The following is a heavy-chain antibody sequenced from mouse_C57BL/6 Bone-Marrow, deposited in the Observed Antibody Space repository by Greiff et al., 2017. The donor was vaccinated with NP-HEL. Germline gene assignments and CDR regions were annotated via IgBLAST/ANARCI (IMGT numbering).Heavy chain of an antibody. V-gene: IGHV1-81*01. Sequence: VQLQESGAELARPGASVKLSCKASGYTFTSYGISWVKQRTGQGLEWIGEIYPRSGNTYYNEKFKGKATLTADKSSSTAYMELRSLTSEDSAVYFCARENYSNSFAYWGQGTLVTVSA. J-gene: IGHJ3*01. CDR3: ARENYSNSFAY. CDR2: IYPRSGNT. CDR1: GYTFTSYG. D-gene: IGHD2-5*01.